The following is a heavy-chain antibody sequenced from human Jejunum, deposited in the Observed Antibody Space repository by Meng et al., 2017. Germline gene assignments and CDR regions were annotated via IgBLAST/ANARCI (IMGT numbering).Heavy chain of an antibody. V-gene: IGHV4-4*02. CDR1: GGSISSVYW. D-gene: IGHD5-18*01. J-gene: IGHJ4*02. CDR3: ARGGYYSFDY. Sequence: QVHLQGSGPGLAKPSETLSLTCAVSGGSISSVYWWTWVRQSPGKGLEWIGEIYHSGSTNYNPSLKSRVTISVDKSKNQFSLKLTSVTAADTAVDYCARGGYYSFDYWGQGTLVTVSS. CDR2: IYHSGST.